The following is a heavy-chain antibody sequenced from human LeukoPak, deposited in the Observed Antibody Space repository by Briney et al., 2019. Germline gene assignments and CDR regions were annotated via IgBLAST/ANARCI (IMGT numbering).Heavy chain of an antibody. D-gene: IGHD3-10*02. CDR2: ISYDGSDK. CDR1: GFIFSSHA. V-gene: IGHV3-30-3*01. J-gene: IGHJ1*01. CDR3: ARDVVRGPDDGYFQH. Sequence: PGGSLRLSCAASGFIFSSHAMHWVRQAPGKGLEWVAVISYDGSDKKYADSVKGRFTISRDNSKNTLYVQMNSLRAEDTALYYCARDVVRGPDDGYFQHWGQGTLVTVSS.